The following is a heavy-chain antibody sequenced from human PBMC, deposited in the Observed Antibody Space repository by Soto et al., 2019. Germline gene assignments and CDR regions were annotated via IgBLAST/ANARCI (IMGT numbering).Heavy chain of an antibody. CDR1: GFTFSSYD. D-gene: IGHD3-22*01. CDR3: ARAIGPTLFDY. CDR2: IGTAGDT. Sequence: PGGSLRLSCSASGFTFSSYDMHWVRQCPGKGLEWVSAIGTAGDTNYAGSVKGRFTISRENAKNSLYLQMNSLRAGDTAIYFCARAIGPTLFDYWGQGTLVTVSS. J-gene: IGHJ4*02. V-gene: IGHV3-13*04.